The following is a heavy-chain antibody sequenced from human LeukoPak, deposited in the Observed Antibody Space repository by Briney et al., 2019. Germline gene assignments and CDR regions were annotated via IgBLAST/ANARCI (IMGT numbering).Heavy chain of an antibody. CDR2: ITSGSSYI. J-gene: IGHJ6*03. CDR3: ARDPYSGSYGAHYYYYMDV. V-gene: IGHV3-21*01. CDR1: GFTFSSYN. Sequence: GGSLRLSCVASGFTFSSYNMNWVRQAPGQGLEWVSSITSGSSYIYYADSVKGRFTISRDNANSSLYLQMNSLRAEDTAVYYCARDPYSGSYGAHYYYYMDVWGKGTTVTISS. D-gene: IGHD1-26*01.